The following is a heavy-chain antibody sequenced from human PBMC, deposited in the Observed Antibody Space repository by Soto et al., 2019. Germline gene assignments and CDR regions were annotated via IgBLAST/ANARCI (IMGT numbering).Heavy chain of an antibody. CDR2: ISGSGGST. CDR3: AKDRGKGYYYYYGMDV. Sequence: GGSLRLSCAASGFTFSSYAMSWVRQAPGKGLEWVSAISGSGGSTYYADSVKGRFTIPRDNSKNTLCLQMNSLRAEDTAVYYCAKDRGKGYYYYYGMDVWGQGTTVTVSS. V-gene: IGHV3-23*01. J-gene: IGHJ6*02. CDR1: GFTFSSYA.